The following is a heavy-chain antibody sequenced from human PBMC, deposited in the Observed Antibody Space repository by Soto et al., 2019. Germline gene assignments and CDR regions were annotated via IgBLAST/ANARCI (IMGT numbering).Heavy chain of an antibody. CDR3: AKNSVTGGYYYYCYGMDV. CDR2: LSYDGSNN. J-gene: IGHJ6*02. CDR1: GFTFSSYD. Sequence: QVQLVESGGGVVQPGRSLRLSCAASGFTFSSYDMHWVRQAPGKGLEWMAVLSYDGSNNHYADSVEGRFTIYRDNSKNTLFLQMNSLRTEDTNVYYCAKNSVTGGYYYYCYGMDVWGQGTTVTVSS. V-gene: IGHV3-30*18. D-gene: IGHD5-12*01.